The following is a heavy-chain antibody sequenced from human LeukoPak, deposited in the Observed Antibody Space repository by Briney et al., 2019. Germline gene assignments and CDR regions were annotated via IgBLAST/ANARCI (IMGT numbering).Heavy chain of an antibody. CDR3: ARDQITMVRGVIDY. CDR1: GFSCSSYA. J-gene: IGHJ4*02. CDR2: ISSSSSTI. Sequence: PGGSLRLSGAASGFSCSSYAMNWVRQAPGKGLEWVSLISSSSSTIYYADSVKGRFAISRDNAKNSLYLQMNSLRAEDTAVYYCARDQITMVRGVIDYWGQGTLVTVSS. V-gene: IGHV3-48*04. D-gene: IGHD3-10*01.